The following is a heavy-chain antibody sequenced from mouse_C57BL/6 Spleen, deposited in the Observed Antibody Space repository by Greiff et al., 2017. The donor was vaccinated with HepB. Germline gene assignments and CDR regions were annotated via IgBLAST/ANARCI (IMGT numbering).Heavy chain of an antibody. CDR3: ARYLSGTLVTTCPYYAMDY. CDR2: INPNNGGT. Sequence: VQLQHSGPELVKPGASVKISCKASGYTFTDYYMNWVKQSHGKSLEWIGDINPNNGGTSYNQKFKGKATLTVDKSSSTAYMEPRSMSSEDSAVYYCARYLSGTLVTTCPYYAMDYWGQGASVTVSS. J-gene: IGHJ4*01. D-gene: IGHD2-2*01. V-gene: IGHV1-26*01. CDR1: GYTFTDYY.